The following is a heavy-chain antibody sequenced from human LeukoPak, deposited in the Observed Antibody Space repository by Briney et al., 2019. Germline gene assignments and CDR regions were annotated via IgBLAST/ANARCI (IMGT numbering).Heavy chain of an antibody. CDR1: GGSISSGGYY. CDR2: IYYSGST. J-gene: IGHJ5*02. CDR3: ARDIFKGTNWFDP. D-gene: IGHD2-15*01. V-gene: IGHV4-31*03. Sequence: SQTLSLTCTVSGGSISSGGYYWSWIRQHPGKGLEWIGYIYYSGSTYYKPYLKSRVTISVDTSNNQFSLKLSSVTAADTAVYYCARDIFKGTNWFDPWGQGTLVSVSS.